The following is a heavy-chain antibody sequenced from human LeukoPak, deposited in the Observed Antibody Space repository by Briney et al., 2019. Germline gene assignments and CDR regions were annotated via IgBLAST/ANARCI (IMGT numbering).Heavy chain of an antibody. CDR1: GFTFSSYA. Sequence: GGSLRLSCAASGFTFSSYAMHWVRQAPGKGLEWVAVISYDGSNKYYADSVKGRFTISRDNSKNTLYLQMNSLRAEDTAVYYCAKARYYDILTGYFDYWGQGTLVTVSS. CDR3: AKARYYDILTGYFDY. J-gene: IGHJ4*02. D-gene: IGHD3-9*01. CDR2: ISYDGSNK. V-gene: IGHV3-30-3*01.